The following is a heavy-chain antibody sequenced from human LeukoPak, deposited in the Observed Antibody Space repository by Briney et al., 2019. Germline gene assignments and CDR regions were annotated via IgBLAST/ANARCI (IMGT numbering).Heavy chain of an antibody. CDR2: IKQDGSEK. D-gene: IGHD3-3*01. CDR3: ARPYYDFWSGYLYYFDY. Sequence: GGSLRLSCAASGFTFSSYWMSWVRQAPGKGLEWVANIKQDGSEKYYVDSVKGRFTIPRDNAKNSLYLQMNRLRAEDTAVYYCARPYYDFWSGYLYYFDYWGQGTLVTVSS. J-gene: IGHJ4*02. CDR1: GFTFSSYW. V-gene: IGHV3-7*01.